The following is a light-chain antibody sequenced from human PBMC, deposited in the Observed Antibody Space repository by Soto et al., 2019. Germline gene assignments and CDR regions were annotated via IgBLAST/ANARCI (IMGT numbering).Light chain of an antibody. Sequence: DVQLTQSPSSLSASVGDRLTITCRASQGINSYLAWYQQKPGKAPQLLIYTASTLQSGVPSRFSGSASGTEFTLTISSLQPEDFATYYCQQLNSYPLTFGGGTKVDIK. J-gene: IGKJ4*01. CDR1: QGINSY. CDR3: QQLNSYPLT. CDR2: TAS. V-gene: IGKV1-9*01.